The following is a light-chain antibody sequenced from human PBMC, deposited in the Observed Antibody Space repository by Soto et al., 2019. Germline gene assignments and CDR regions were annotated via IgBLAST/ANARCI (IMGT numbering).Light chain of an antibody. Sequence: EIVLPQSPATLSSFPGDRFTLSCSPIQYINTRLAWYQHRPGQAHRLLIYQTSIRAAGIPARFSASGSGTEFTLTISSLQPDDFATYYCQQYNSYSRTFGQGTKVDIK. CDR3: QQYNSYSRT. CDR2: QTS. V-gene: IGKV3D-15*01. J-gene: IGKJ1*01. CDR1: QYINTR.